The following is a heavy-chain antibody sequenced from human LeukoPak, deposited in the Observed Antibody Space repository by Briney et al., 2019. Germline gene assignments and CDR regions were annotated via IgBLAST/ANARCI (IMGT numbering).Heavy chain of an antibody. D-gene: IGHD3-9*01. J-gene: IGHJ4*02. CDR1: GGSISSYY. Sequence: SETLSLTCTVSGGSISSYYWSWIRQPPGNGLERIGYIYYSGSTNYNPSLTSRVIISVDTSKIQFSVKLSSVTAADTAVYYCARATVLRYFDWFPYFDYWGQGTLVTVSS. CDR2: IYYSGST. CDR3: ARATVLRYFDWFPYFDY. V-gene: IGHV4-59*01.